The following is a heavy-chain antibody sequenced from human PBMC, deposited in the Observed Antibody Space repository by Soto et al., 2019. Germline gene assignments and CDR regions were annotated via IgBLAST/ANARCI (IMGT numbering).Heavy chain of an antibody. Sequence: TSVKVSCKASGGTFSSNASSWVRQAPGQGLEWMGGIIPIFGTANYAQKFQGRVTITADESTSTAYMELSSLRSEDTAVYYCARDLPSGSYSPYYYYYYGMDVWGQGTTVTVSS. CDR1: GGTFSSNA. D-gene: IGHD1-26*01. J-gene: IGHJ6*02. CDR3: ARDLPSGSYSPYYYYYYGMDV. CDR2: IIPIFGTA. V-gene: IGHV1-69*13.